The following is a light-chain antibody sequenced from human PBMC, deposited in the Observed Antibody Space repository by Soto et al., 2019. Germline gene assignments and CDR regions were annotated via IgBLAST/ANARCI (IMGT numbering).Light chain of an antibody. Sequence: DTVLTQSPAILSLSPGERDTLXCRASQSISIQFAWYQQTPGQARRLLIYDTSSRDTGVTARFSGSGFGKEFNITINSLQSEDFAVYECQQYNDWWTFGQGTKVDIK. CDR2: DTS. CDR1: QSISIQ. J-gene: IGKJ1*01. V-gene: IGKV3-15*01. CDR3: QQYNDWWT.